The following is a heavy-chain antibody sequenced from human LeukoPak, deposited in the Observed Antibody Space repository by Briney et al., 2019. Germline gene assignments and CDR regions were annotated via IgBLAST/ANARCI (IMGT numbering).Heavy chain of an antibody. D-gene: IGHD6-19*01. CDR2: VSGSGGNT. CDR3: AKSLTVPGSPDY. CDR1: GFTFSGYS. V-gene: IGHV3-23*01. J-gene: IGHJ4*02. Sequence: GGSLRLSCAASGFTFSGYSMTWARQAPGKGLEWVSTVSGSGGNTYYADSVKGRFTISRDNSENTLYLQMNSLRAQDTAVYYCAKSLTVPGSPDYWGQGTLVTVSS.